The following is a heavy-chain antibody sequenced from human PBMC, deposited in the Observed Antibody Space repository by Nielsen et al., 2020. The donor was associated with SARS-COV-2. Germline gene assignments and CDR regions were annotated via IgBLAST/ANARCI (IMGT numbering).Heavy chain of an antibody. Sequence: GESLKISCKGSGYTFTNYWIGWVRQMPGKGLEWMGIIYPGDSDTKYSPSFQGQVIMSADKSISTAYLQWDSLKASDTAMYYCARLRSGFYRVFDNWGQGTLVTVSS. V-gene: IGHV5-51*01. CDR1: GYTFTNYW. CDR3: ARLRSGFYRVFDN. J-gene: IGHJ4*02. D-gene: IGHD3-22*01. CDR2: IYPGDSDT.